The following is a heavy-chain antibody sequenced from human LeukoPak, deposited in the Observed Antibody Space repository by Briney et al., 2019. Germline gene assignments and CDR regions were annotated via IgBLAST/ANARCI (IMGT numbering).Heavy chain of an antibody. J-gene: IGHJ3*02. CDR3: ARDGPEYYDSSGYYPQTHAFDI. V-gene: IGHV1-18*01. CDR2: ISAYNGNT. Sequence: ASVKVSCKASGYTFTSYGISWVRQAPGQGREWMGWISAYNGNTNYAQKLQGRVTMTTDTSTSTAYMELRSLRSDDTAVYYCARDGPEYYDSSGYYPQTHAFDIWGQGTMVTVSS. CDR1: GYTFTSYG. D-gene: IGHD3-22*01.